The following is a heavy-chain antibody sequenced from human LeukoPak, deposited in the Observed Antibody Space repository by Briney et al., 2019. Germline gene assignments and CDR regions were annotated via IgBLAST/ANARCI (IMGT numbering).Heavy chain of an antibody. J-gene: IGHJ6*03. D-gene: IGHD6-13*01. V-gene: IGHV4-4*07. Sequence: SETLSLTCTVSGGSISSYYWSWIRQPAGKGLEWIGRIYTSGSTNYNPSLKSRVTMSVDTSKNQFSLKLSSVTAADTAVYYCAREERVAAAGTGYYYMDVWGKGTTVTVSS. CDR1: GGSISSYY. CDR2: IYTSGST. CDR3: AREERVAAAGTGYYYMDV.